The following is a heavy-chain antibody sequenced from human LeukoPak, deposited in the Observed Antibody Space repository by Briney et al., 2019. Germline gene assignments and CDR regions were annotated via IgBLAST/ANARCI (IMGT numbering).Heavy chain of an antibody. D-gene: IGHD4-17*01. CDR2: ISSSSSYI. J-gene: IGHJ4*02. V-gene: IGHV3-21*04. Sequence: GGSLRLSCAASGFTFSSYGMHWVRQAPGKGLEWVSSISSSSSYIYYADSVKGRFTISRDNSRSTLYLQMNSLRAEDTAVYYCSKKGQNEDYGKPDWGQGTLVTVSS. CDR1: GFTFSSYG. CDR3: SKKGQNEDYGKPD.